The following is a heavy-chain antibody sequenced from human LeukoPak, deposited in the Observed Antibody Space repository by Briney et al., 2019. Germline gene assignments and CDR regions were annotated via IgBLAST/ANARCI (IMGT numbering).Heavy chain of an antibody. CDR3: ARGGAVTTSYYFDY. J-gene: IGHJ4*02. V-gene: IGHV3-11*04. CDR2: ISSSDTR. CDR1: GFTFSDYY. Sequence: GGSLRLSCAASGFTFSDYYMSWIRQAPGKRLEWVSYISSSDTRYYADSVKGRFTISRDNAKNSLYLQMNSLRGEDTAVYYCARGGAVTTSYYFDYWGQGTLVTVSS. D-gene: IGHD4-17*01.